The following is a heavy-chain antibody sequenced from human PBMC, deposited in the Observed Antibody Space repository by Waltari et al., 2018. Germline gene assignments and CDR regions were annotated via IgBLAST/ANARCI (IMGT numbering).Heavy chain of an antibody. D-gene: IGHD4-4*01. J-gene: IGHJ5*02. CDR3: ATVLTTVPTYWFDP. CDR2: VDPADSET. Sequence: EVQLVQSGAEVKKPGATVKISCKASGYTFTDYYIHWVPQAPGKGLEWMGRVDPADSETKYAEKFQGRVTITADTSTDTAYMELSSLRSEDTAVYYCATVLTTVPTYWFDPWGQGTLVTVSS. V-gene: IGHV1-69-2*01. CDR1: GYTFTDYY.